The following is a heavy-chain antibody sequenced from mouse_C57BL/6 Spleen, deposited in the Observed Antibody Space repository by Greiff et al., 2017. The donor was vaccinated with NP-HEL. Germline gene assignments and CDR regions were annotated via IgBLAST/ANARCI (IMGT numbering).Heavy chain of an antibody. Sequence: QVQLKESGAELVKPGASVKISCKASGYAFSSYWMNWVKQRPGKGLEWIGQIYPGDGDTNYNGKFKGKATLTADKSSSTAYMQLSSLTSAYSAVFFCARGRSYDLYFGGRGTGTTVTVSS. CDR2: IYPGDGDT. J-gene: IGHJ1*03. V-gene: IGHV1-80*01. CDR3: ARGRSYDLYFGG. D-gene: IGHD1-1*01. CDR1: GYAFSSYW.